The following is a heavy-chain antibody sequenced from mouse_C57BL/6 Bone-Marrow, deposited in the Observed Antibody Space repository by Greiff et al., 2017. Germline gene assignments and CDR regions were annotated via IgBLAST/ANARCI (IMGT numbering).Heavy chain of an antibody. CDR1: GFTFSDYG. D-gene: IGHD3-2*02. CDR2: ISSGSSTI. V-gene: IGHV5-17*01. Sequence: VQLKESGGGLVKPGGSLKLSCAASGFTFSDYGMHWVRQAPEKGLEWVAYISSGSSTIYYADTVKGRFTISRDNAKNTLFLQMTSLRSEDTAMYYCAGGQLRLPYYYAMDYWGQGTSVTVSS. J-gene: IGHJ4*01. CDR3: AGGQLRLPYYYAMDY.